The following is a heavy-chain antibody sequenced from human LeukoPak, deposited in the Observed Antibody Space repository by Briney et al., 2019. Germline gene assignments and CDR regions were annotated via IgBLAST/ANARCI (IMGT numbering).Heavy chain of an antibody. V-gene: IGHV4-39*07. CDR3: AREGSISVAPVGY. CDR2: MYYGGST. J-gene: IGHJ4*02. D-gene: IGHD6-19*01. Sequence: PSETLSLTCTVSGGSISSSSYYWGWIRQPPGKGLEWIGSMYYGGSTNYNPSLQSRVTISVDTSKNQFSLKLSSVTAADTAVYYCAREGSISVAPVGYWGQGTLVTVSS. CDR1: GGSISSSSYY.